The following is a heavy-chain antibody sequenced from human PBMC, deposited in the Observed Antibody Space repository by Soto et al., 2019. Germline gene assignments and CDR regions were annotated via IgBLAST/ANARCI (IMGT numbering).Heavy chain of an antibody. Sequence: GESLKISCKVSGYTLTELSMHWVRQAPGKGLEWMGGFDPEDGETIYAQKFQGRVTMTKDTSTDTAYMELSSLRSEDTAVYYCATALAAAGTRVYYYYYMDVWGKGTTVTVSS. J-gene: IGHJ6*03. CDR2: FDPEDGET. CDR1: GYTLTELS. V-gene: IGHV1-24*01. D-gene: IGHD6-13*01. CDR3: ATALAAAGTRVYYYYYMDV.